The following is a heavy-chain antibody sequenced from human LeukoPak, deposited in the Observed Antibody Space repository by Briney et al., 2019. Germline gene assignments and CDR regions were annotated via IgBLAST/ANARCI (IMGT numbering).Heavy chain of an antibody. CDR3: AREVVAVAGTRFFDY. V-gene: IGHV3-21*01. CDR2: ISSSSSYI. J-gene: IGHJ4*02. D-gene: IGHD6-19*01. CDR1: GFTFSSYS. Sequence: GGSLRLSCAASGFTFSSYSMNWVRQAPGKGLEWVSSISSSSSYIYYADSVKGRFTISGDNAKNSLYLQMNSLRAEDTAVYYCAREVVAVAGTRFFDYWGQGTLVTVSS.